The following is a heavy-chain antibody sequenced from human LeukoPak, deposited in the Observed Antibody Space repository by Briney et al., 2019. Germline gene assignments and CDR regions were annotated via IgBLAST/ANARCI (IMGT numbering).Heavy chain of an antibody. CDR2: ISGGGGRT. D-gene: IGHD5-12*01. Sequence: PGGSLRLSCAASGFTFSSHGTNWVRQPPGKGLEWVSGISGGGGRTYYADSVKGRFTISRDNSNHMLYLQMNTLIAEDTAIYYCAKDDDWLRFEHWGRGTPVSVSS. V-gene: IGHV3-23*01. J-gene: IGHJ4*02. CDR1: GFTFSSHG. CDR3: AKDDDWLRFEH.